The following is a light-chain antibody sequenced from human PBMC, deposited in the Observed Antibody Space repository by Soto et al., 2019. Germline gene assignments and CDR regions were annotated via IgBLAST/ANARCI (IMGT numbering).Light chain of an antibody. CDR3: GSYTSSSTPYV. Sequence: QSALTQPASVSGSPGQSITISCTGTSSDVGGYNYVSWYQQHPGKVPKLMIYEVSSRPSGVSNRFSGSKSGNTASLTISGLQAEDEADYYCGSYTSSSTPYVFGTGTKVTVL. CDR1: SSDVGGYNY. V-gene: IGLV2-14*01. CDR2: EVS. J-gene: IGLJ1*01.